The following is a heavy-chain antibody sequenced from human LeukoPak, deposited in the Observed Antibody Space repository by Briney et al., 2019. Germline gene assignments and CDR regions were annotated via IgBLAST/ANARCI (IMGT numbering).Heavy chain of an antibody. CDR2: IIPIFGTA. CDR3: ATSFRYCSSTSCRAFDI. Sequence: SVKVSCKASGGTFSSYAISWVRQAPGQGLEWMGGIIPIFGTANYAQKFQGRVTITADESTSTAYMELSSLRSEDTAVYYCATSFRYCSSTSCRAFDIWGQGTMVTVSS. V-gene: IGHV1-69*13. CDR1: GGTFSSYA. D-gene: IGHD2-2*01. J-gene: IGHJ3*02.